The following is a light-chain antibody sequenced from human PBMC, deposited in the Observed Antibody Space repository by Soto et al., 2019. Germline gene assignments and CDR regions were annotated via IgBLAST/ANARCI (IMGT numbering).Light chain of an antibody. J-gene: IGKJ1*01. CDR1: QGISSA. V-gene: IGKV1-13*02. Sequence: AIQLTQSPSSLSASVGDSVTITCRASQGISSALAWYQQTPGRAPKLLIYDASTLEGGVPSRFSGSASGTEFTLTISSLQPDDFATYFCQQYSTYSWTFGQGTKVDIK. CDR2: DAS. CDR3: QQYSTYSWT.